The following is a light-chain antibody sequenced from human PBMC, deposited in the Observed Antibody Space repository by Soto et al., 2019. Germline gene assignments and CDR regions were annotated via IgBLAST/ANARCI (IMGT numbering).Light chain of an antibody. CDR3: SSYTDISRHV. Sequence: QSALTQPASVSGSPGQSITISCTGTSSDVGDYNYVSWYQQHPGKAPKLMIYDVSHRSSGVSNRFSGAKSGNTASLTISGLQAEDEADYYCSSYTDISRHVIGTGTKLTVL. V-gene: IGLV2-14*01. CDR1: SSDVGDYNY. J-gene: IGLJ1*01. CDR2: DVS.